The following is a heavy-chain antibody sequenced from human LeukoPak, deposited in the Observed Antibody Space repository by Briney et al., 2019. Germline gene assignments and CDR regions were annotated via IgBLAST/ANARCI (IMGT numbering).Heavy chain of an antibody. CDR2: IYYSGST. D-gene: IGHD2-2*01. CDR3: ARQAPDIVVVPAPSSYYYYYYGMDV. Sequence: SETLSLTCTVSGGSISSYYWSWIRQPPGKGLEWIGYIYYSGSTNYNPSLKSRVTISVDTSKNQFSLKLSSVTAADPAVYYCARQAPDIVVVPAPSSYYYYYYGMDVWAQGTRVTVSS. J-gene: IGHJ6*02. CDR1: GGSISSYY. V-gene: IGHV4-59*08.